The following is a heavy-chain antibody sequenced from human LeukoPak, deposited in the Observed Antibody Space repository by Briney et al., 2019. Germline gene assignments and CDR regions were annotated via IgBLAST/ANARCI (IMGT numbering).Heavy chain of an antibody. D-gene: IGHD3-22*01. J-gene: IGHJ4*02. CDR2: INLNSGGT. CDR1: GYTFTGYY. V-gene: IGHV1-2*02. CDR3: AREGYYDSSGFVDY. Sequence: ASVKASCKASGYTFTGYYMHWVRQAPGQGLEWMGWINLNSGGTNYAQKFQGRVTMTRDTSISTAYMELSRLRSDDTAVYYCAREGYYDSSGFVDYWGQGTLVTVPS.